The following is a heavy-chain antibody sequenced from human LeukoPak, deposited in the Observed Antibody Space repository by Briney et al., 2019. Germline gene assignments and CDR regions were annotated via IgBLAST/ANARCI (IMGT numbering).Heavy chain of an antibody. Sequence: PSESLSLTCTVSGDSISSYYWSWIRQPPGKGLEWIGYIYYSGSTNYNPSLKSRVTISVDTSKNQFSLKLSSVTAADTAVYYCASTRWITVTKLKGGFWFDPWGQGTLVTVSS. CDR3: ASTRWITVTKLKGGFWFDP. CDR2: IYYSGST. V-gene: IGHV4-59*01. D-gene: IGHD4-17*01. J-gene: IGHJ5*02. CDR1: GDSISSYY.